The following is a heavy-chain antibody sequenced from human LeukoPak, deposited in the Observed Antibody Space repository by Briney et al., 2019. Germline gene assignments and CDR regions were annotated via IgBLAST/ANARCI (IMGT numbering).Heavy chain of an antibody. CDR1: GFTFSSYW. J-gene: IGHJ3*02. CDR2: IISDDSST. CDR3: AREMAYSSGRAFDI. Sequence: GGSLRLSCAASGFTFSSYWMHWVRQTPGKGLVWVSRIISDDSSTSYADSVKGRFTISRDNTKNTMYLKMNSMRGEDTAVYYCAREMAYSSGRAFDIWGQGIMVTVSS. D-gene: IGHD6-19*01. V-gene: IGHV3-74*01.